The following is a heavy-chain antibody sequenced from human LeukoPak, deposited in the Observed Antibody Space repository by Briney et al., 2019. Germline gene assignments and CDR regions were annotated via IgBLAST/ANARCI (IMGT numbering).Heavy chain of an antibody. CDR3: ARGGVRIPEDF. CDR2: INPSGGST. CDR1: GYTFTGYY. J-gene: IGHJ4*02. D-gene: IGHD3-16*01. Sequence: GASVKVSCKASGYTFTGYYMHWVRQAPGQGLEWMGIINPSGGSTSYSQKFQGRVTMTRDTSTSTVYMELSSLRSEDTAVYYCARGGVRIPEDFWGQGTLVTVSS. V-gene: IGHV1-46*01.